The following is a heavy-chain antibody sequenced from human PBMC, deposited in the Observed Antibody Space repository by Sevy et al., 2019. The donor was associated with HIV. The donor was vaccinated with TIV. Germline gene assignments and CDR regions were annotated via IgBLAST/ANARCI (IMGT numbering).Heavy chain of an antibody. CDR2: ISYDGSNK. J-gene: IGHJ4*02. V-gene: IGHV3-30-3*01. CDR3: ARDYDSSGYYAIDY. CDR1: GFTFSSYA. Sequence: GGSLRLSCAASGFTFSSYAMHWVRQAPGKGLEWVAVISYDGSNKYYADSVKGRFTISRDNPKNTLYLQMNSLRAEDTAVYYCARDYDSSGYYAIDYWGQGTLVTVSS. D-gene: IGHD3-22*01.